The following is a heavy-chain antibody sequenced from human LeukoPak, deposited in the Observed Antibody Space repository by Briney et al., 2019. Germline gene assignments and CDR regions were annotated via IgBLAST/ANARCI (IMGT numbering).Heavy chain of an antibody. D-gene: IGHD3-16*01. V-gene: IGHV3-7*01. CDR3: ARIIQSGGFDY. CDR1: GFTFSSYG. CDR2: IKQDGSQK. J-gene: IGHJ4*02. Sequence: GGSLRLSCAASGFTFSSYGMHWVRQAPGKGLEWVANIKQDGSQKYYVDSVKGRFTISRDNAKNSLYLQMTSLRVEDTAVYYCARIIQSGGFDYWGQGTLVTVSS.